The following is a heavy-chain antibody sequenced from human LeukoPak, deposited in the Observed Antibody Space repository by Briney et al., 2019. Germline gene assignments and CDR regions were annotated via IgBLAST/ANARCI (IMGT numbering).Heavy chain of an antibody. J-gene: IGHJ5*02. CDR2: ISYDGSNK. V-gene: IGHV3-30-3*01. Sequence: SGGSLRLSCGASGFTFSSYAMHWVRQAPGKGLEWVAFISYDGSNKYYADSVKGRFTISRDNSKNTLYLQMNSLRAEDTAVYYCARARGAAYRNWFDPWGQGTLVTVSS. D-gene: IGHD1-26*01. CDR1: GFTFSSYA. CDR3: ARARGAAYRNWFDP.